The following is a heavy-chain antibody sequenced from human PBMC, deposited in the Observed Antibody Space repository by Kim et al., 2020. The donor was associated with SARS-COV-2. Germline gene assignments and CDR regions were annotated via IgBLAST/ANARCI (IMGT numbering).Heavy chain of an antibody. CDR3: ARDLGVAAAGAKGDY. D-gene: IGHD6-13*01. J-gene: IGHJ4*02. V-gene: IGHV3-66*01. Sequence: DSVKGRFTISRDNSKNTLYLQMNSLRAEDTAVYYCARDLGVAAAGAKGDYWGQGTLVTVSS.